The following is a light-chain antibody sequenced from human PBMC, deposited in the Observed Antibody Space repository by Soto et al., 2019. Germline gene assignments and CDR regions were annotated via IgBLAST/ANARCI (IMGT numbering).Light chain of an antibody. J-gene: IGKJ3*01. CDR3: QQYDTSPGS. Sequence: EIVLTQSPVTLSLSPGERATLSCRATQSVRSSYLAWYQHKPGQAPRLLIYGASSRATGIPDRFSGSGSGTDFTLTISRLEPEDFAVYFCQQYDTSPGSFGPGTKVDIK. CDR1: QSVRSSY. V-gene: IGKV3-20*01. CDR2: GAS.